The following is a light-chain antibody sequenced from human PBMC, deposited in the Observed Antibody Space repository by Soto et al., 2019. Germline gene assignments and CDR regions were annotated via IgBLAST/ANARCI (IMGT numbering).Light chain of an antibody. CDR1: QSVSSN. CDR2: DAS. V-gene: IGKV3-15*01. CDR3: QQYNNWRPWT. Sequence: EIVMTQSPATLSASPGERATLSCRASQSVSSNLAWYQQKPGQAPRLLIYDASTRATGIPARFSGSGSGTEFTLTISSLQSQDFAFYYYQQYNNWRPWTFGQGTKVEIK. J-gene: IGKJ1*01.